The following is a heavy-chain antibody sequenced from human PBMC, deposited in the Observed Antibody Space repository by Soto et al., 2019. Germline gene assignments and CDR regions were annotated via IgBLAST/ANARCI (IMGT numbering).Heavy chain of an antibody. CDR1: GYTFTSYD. Sequence: ASVKVSCKASGYTFTSYDINWVRQATGQGLEWMGWMNPNSGNTGYAQKFQGRVTMTRNTSISTAYMELSSLRYEDTAVYYCGRLLVAAGDNDLTFDYWGQGTLVTVSS. CDR3: GRLLVAAGDNDLTFDY. J-gene: IGHJ4*02. V-gene: IGHV1-8*01. CDR2: MNPNSGNT. D-gene: IGHD6-13*01.